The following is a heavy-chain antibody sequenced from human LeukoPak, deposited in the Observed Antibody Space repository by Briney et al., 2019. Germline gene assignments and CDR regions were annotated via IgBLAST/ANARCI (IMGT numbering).Heavy chain of an antibody. D-gene: IGHD5-18*01. CDR1: GFTFSSYA. V-gene: IGHV3-23*01. J-gene: IGHJ4*02. Sequence: GGSLRLSCAASGFTFSSYAMSWVRQAPGKGLEWVSAISGSGGSTYYADSVKGRFTISRDNSKNTLYLQMNSLRAEDTAVYYCATAFGYNYGFRTYYFDYWGQGTLVTVSS. CDR2: ISGSGGST. CDR3: ATAFGYNYGFRTYYFDY.